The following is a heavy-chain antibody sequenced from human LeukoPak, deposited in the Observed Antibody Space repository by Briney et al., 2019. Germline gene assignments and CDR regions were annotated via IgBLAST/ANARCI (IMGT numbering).Heavy chain of an antibody. CDR1: GGSFSGYY. CDR2: INHSGST. V-gene: IGHV4-34*01. J-gene: IGHJ6*03. Sequence: SETLSLTCAVYGGSFSGYYWSWIRQPPGKGLEWIGEINHSGSTNYNPSLKSRVTISVDTSKNQFSLKLSSVTAADTAVYYCAREKPYCSSTSCYDYCYYMDVWGKGTTVTISS. CDR3: AREKPYCSSTSCYDYCYYMDV. D-gene: IGHD2-2*01.